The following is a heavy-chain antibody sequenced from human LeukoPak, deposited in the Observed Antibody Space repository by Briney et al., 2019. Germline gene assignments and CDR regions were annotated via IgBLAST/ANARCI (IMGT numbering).Heavy chain of an antibody. CDR1: GYSISSGYY. V-gene: IGHV4-38-2*02. CDR2: IYHSGST. J-gene: IGHJ3*02. CDR3: ASRAMGATLGLAFDI. D-gene: IGHD1-26*01. Sequence: SETLSLTCTVSGYSISSGYYWGWIRQPPGKGLEWIGSIYHSGSTYYNPSLKSRVTISVDTSKNQFSLKLSSVTAADTAVYYCASRAMGATLGLAFDIWGQGTMVTVSS.